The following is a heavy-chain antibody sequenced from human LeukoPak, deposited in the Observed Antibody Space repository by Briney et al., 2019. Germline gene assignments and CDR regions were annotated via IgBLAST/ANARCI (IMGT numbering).Heavy chain of an antibody. V-gene: IGHV1-2*02. CDR3: ARLVSY. D-gene: IGHD2-8*02. J-gene: IGHJ4*02. CDR1: GYTFTGYY. CDR2: IDPNSGGT. Sequence: ASLKVSCKAPGYTFTGYYMYLVRQAPGQGLEWMGWIDPNSGGTYYAQKFQGRVTMTRDTSITTAYMELSRLTSDDTAVYYCARLVSYWGQGTLVTVSS.